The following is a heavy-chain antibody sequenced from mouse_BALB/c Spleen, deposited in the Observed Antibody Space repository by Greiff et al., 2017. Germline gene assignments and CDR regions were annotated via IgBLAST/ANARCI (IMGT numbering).Heavy chain of an antibody. Sequence: QVQLQQPGAELVKPGASVKLSCKASGYTFTSYWMHWVKQRPGQGLEWIGEINPSNGRTNYNEKFKSKATLTVDKSSSTAYMQLSSLTSEDSAVYYCAGSDYGRMDEGGPGTSVTGSS. J-gene: IGHJ4*01. CDR3: AGSDYGRMDE. CDR1: GYTFTSYW. V-gene: IGHV1S81*02. D-gene: IGHD2-1*01. CDR2: INPSNGRT.